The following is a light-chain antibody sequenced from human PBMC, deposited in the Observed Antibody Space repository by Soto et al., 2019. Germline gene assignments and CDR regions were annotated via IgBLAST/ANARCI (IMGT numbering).Light chain of an antibody. Sequence: DIQMTQSPSSLSASVGDRVTITCQASQDISTYLNWYQQKPGKAPRLLIYDASSLLSGVPSRFSGSGSGTDFTLTIASLQPEDFSTYYCQQSDSTPYTFGQGTKVEI. CDR1: QDISTY. J-gene: IGKJ2*01. CDR3: QQSDSTPYT. V-gene: IGKV1-39*01. CDR2: DAS.